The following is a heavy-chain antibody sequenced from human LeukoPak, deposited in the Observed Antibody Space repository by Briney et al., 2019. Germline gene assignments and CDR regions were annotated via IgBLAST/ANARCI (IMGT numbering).Heavy chain of an antibody. J-gene: IGHJ4*02. CDR3: ARGPTYQPIDS. V-gene: IGHV4-39*02. D-gene: IGHD2-2*01. Sequence: SETLSLTCTVSGGSISSGNYYWGWIRQPPGKRLDWIASIHYSGTTYYNPSLKSRVTISVDTSKNHFSLKLSSVTAADTAVYYCARGPTYQPIDSWGQGTLVTVSS. CDR1: GGSISSGNYY. CDR2: IHYSGTT.